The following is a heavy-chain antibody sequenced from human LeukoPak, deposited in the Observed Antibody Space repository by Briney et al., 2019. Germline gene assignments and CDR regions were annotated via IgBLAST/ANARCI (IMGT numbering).Heavy chain of an antibody. Sequence: GGSLRLSCAASRFTFSSYWMHWVRQAPGKGLVWVSRIDPDGSRTNSADTVKGRFTISRDNAKNTLYLQMNSLRAEDAAVHYCARDVTTGAFDIWGQGTMVTVSS. CDR3: ARDVTTGAFDI. CDR2: IDPDGSRT. J-gene: IGHJ3*02. CDR1: RFTFSSYW. D-gene: IGHD1-1*01. V-gene: IGHV3-74*01.